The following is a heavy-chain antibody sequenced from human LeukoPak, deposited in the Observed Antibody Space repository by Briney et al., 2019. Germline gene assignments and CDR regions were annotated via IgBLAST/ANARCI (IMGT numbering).Heavy chain of an antibody. V-gene: IGHV3-30*18. Sequence: GGSLRLSCAASGFTFSSYGMHWVRQAPGKGLEWVAVISYDGSNKYYADSVKGRFTISRDNSKNTLYLQMNSLRAEDTAGYYCAKDLNPPMALSIRHFDYWGQGTLVTVSS. CDR1: GFTFSSYG. J-gene: IGHJ4*02. CDR2: ISYDGSNK. D-gene: IGHD4/OR15-4a*01. CDR3: AKDLNPPMALSIRHFDY.